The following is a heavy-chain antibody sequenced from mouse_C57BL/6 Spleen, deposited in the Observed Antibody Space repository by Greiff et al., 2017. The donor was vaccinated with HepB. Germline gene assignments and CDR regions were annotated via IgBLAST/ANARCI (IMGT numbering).Heavy chain of an antibody. Sequence: VKLVESGPELVKPGASVKLSCKASGYTFTSYDINWVKQRPGQGLEWIGWIYPRDGSTKYNEKFKGKATLTVDTSYSTAYMELHSLTSEDSAVYFCARSIITTVVARGAMDYWGQGTSVTVSS. V-gene: IGHV1-85*01. CDR3: ARSIITTVVARGAMDY. CDR2: IYPRDGST. J-gene: IGHJ4*01. D-gene: IGHD1-1*01. CDR1: GYTFTSYD.